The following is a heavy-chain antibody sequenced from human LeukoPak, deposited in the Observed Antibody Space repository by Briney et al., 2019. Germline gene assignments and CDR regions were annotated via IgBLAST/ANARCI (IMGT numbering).Heavy chain of an antibody. CDR2: IYPGDSDT. J-gene: IGHJ4*02. CDR3: ARRLYCSSTSCYYFDY. V-gene: IGHV5-51*01. D-gene: IGHD2-2*01. CDR1: GYSFTSYW. Sequence: GESLKISCKCSGYSFTSYWIGWVRQLPGKGLEWMGIIYPGDSDTRYSPSFQGQVTISADKSISTAYLQWSSLKASDTAMYYCARRLYCSSTSCYYFDYWGQGTLVTVSS.